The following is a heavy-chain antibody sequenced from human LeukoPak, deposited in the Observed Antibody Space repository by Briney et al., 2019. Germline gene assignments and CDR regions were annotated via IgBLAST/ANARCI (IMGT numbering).Heavy chain of an antibody. CDR1: GFTFSSSA. CDR3: AKEGGTGTRFDY. D-gene: IGHD1-7*01. Sequence: PGGSLRLSCAASGFTFSSSAMSWVRQAPGKGLYWVLAISGSGTGTYYADSVKGRFTISRDNSKNTLDLQMNSLRAEDTAVYYCAKEGGTGTRFDYWGQGTLVTVSS. J-gene: IGHJ4*02. V-gene: IGHV3-23*01. CDR2: ISGSGTGT.